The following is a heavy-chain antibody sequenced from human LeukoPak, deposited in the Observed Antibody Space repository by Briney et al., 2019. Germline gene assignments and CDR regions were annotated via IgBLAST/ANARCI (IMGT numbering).Heavy chain of an antibody. D-gene: IGHD3-16*01. CDR3: ATRRGES. J-gene: IGHJ5*02. CDR2: IQQDGSKI. CDR1: GFTFSSYA. V-gene: IGHV3-7*01. Sequence: GGSLRLSCAASGFTFSSYAMHWVRQAPGKGLEWVANIQQDGSKIYYVDSVKGRFTISRDNAKNSVYLQMNSLRAEDTAMYYCATRRGESWGQGTLVTVSS.